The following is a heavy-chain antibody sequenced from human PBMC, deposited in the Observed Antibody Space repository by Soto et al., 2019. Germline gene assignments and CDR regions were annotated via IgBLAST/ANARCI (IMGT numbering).Heavy chain of an antibody. Sequence: SDTMSLTCAVYGGSFSGFYWSWIRQPPGKGLEWIGEINHSGSTNYNPSLKSRVTISVDTSKNQFSLKLSSVTAADTAVYYCARGVGRPVTTGGSWFDPWGQGTLVTVSS. J-gene: IGHJ5*02. D-gene: IGHD4-17*01. CDR1: GGSFSGFY. CDR2: INHSGST. V-gene: IGHV4-34*01. CDR3: ARGVGRPVTTGGSWFDP.